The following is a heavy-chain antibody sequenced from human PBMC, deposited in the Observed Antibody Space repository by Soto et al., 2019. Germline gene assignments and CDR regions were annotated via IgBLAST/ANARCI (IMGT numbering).Heavy chain of an antibody. CDR2: ISAYNGNT. CDR3: ARDPGLLSSPQGYFDY. D-gene: IGHD6-13*01. Sequence: VQVSCKASGFTFTSSAAQWVRQARGQRLEWMGWISAYNGNTNYAQKLQGRVTMTTDTSTSTAYMELSSLRSEDTAVYYCARDPGLLSSPQGYFDYWGQGTLVTVSS. CDR1: GFTFTSSA. V-gene: IGHV1-18*01. J-gene: IGHJ4*02.